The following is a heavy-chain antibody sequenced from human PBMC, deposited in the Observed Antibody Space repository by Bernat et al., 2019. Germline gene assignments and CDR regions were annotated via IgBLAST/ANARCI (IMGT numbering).Heavy chain of an antibody. J-gene: IGHJ6*02. CDR1: GFTFSSYW. Sequence: EVQLVESGGGLVQPGGSLRLSCAASGFTFSSYWMSWVRQAPGKGLEWVANIKQDGSEKYYVDSGKGRFTISRDNAKNSLYLQMNSLRAEDTAVYYCARSLSDTATRPHYYYGMDVWGQGTTVTVSS. CDR2: IKQDGSEK. V-gene: IGHV3-7*03. D-gene: IGHD5-18*01. CDR3: ARSLSDTATRPHYYYGMDV.